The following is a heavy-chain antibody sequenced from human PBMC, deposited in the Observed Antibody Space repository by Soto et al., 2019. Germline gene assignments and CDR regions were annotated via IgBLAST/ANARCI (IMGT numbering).Heavy chain of an antibody. J-gene: IGHJ6*04. Sequence: GASVKVCCKASGYTFTSYGISWVRQAPGQGLEWMGWISAYNGNTNYAQKLQGRVTMTTDTSTSTAYMELTSLRSDDTAVYYCASPFDYDYVWGRKYGMDVWGKGTTVTVSS. CDR2: ISAYNGNT. V-gene: IGHV1-18*01. CDR3: ASPFDYDYVWGRKYGMDV. D-gene: IGHD3-16*01. CDR1: GYTFTSYG.